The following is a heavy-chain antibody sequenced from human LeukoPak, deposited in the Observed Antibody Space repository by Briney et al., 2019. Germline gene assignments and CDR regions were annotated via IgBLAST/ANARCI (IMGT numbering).Heavy chain of an antibody. CDR3: ARRGKEVQAASSRWHLDN. Sequence: GESLKISCKGPGYIFTSYLIAWVRQMPGKGLEWMGRIYPGDSDTRYSPSFQGQATISADKSIHTAYLQWSSLKASDCAMYYCARRGKEVQAASSRWHLDNWGQGTLVTVSS. CDR2: IYPGDSDT. D-gene: IGHD2-2*01. CDR1: GYIFTSYL. V-gene: IGHV5-51*01. J-gene: IGHJ4*02.